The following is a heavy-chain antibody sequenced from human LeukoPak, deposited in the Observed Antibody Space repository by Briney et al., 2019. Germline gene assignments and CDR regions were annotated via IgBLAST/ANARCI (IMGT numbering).Heavy chain of an antibody. J-gene: IGHJ4*02. CDR2: FDPEDGET. Sequence: ASVKVSCKVSGYTLTELSMHWVRQAPGKGLEWMGGFDPEDGETIYAQKFQGRVTMTEDTSTDTAYMELSSLRSEDAAVYYCATSRDKHLPFDYWGQGTLVTVSS. V-gene: IGHV1-24*01. D-gene: IGHD5-24*01. CDR3: ATSRDKHLPFDY. CDR1: GYTLTELS.